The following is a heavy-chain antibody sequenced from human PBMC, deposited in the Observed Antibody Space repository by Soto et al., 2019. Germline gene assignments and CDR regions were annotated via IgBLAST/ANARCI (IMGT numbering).Heavy chain of an antibody. D-gene: IGHD1-26*01. CDR3: GKYSGSYPVYNGMNV. Sequence: EVQLLESGGGLVQPGGSLRLSCAASGFPFSTSAMNWVRQAPGKVLEWVSIISGTSDAAYYAESVKGRFTSSRDNSKNILYLQMNRLRAEDTAVYYCGKYSGSYPVYNGMNVWGQGTTVTVSS. V-gene: IGHV3-23*01. CDR1: GFPFSTSA. CDR2: ISGTSDAA. J-gene: IGHJ6*02.